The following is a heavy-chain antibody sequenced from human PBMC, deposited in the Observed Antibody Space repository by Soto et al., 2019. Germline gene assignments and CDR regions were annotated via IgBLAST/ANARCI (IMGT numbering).Heavy chain of an antibody. V-gene: IGHV3-30-3*01. CDR3: ARVGEGSNTDY. CDR2: TSYDGAIK. Sequence: QVQLVESGGGVVQPGRSLRLSCAASGFTFSSYAMHWVRQAPGKGLEWVAVTSYDGAIKYYADSVKGRFTISRDNSKNTLDLQMNSLRPEDTAVYSGARVGEGSNTDYWGQGTLVTVSS. J-gene: IGHJ4*02. D-gene: IGHD3-10*01. CDR1: GFTFSSYA.